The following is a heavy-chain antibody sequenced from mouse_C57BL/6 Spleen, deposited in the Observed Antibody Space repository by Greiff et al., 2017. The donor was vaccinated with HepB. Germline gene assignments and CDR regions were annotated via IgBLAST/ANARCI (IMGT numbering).Heavy chain of an antibody. CDR1: GFTFTDYY. V-gene: IGHV7-3*01. J-gene: IGHJ4*01. CDR2: IRNKANGYTT. Sequence: EVMLVESGGGLVQPGGSLSLSCAASGFTFTDYYMSWVRQPPGKALEWLGFIRNKANGYTTEYSASVKGRFTISRDKSQSILYLQMNALRAEDSATYYCARYPPPNYYAMDYWGQGTSVTVSS. CDR3: ARYPPPNYYAMDY.